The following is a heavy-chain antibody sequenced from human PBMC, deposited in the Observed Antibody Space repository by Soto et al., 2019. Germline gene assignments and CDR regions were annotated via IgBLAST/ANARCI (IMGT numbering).Heavy chain of an antibody. V-gene: IGHV4-34*01. CDR2: INHSGST. D-gene: IGHD3-22*01. J-gene: IGHJ4*02. Sequence: SETLSLTCAVYGGSFSGYYWSRMRQPPGKGLEWIGEINHSGSTNYNPSLKSRVTISVDTSKNQFSPKLSSVTAADTAVYYCARGQPKLSIFTMTPYYFDYWGQGTLVT. CDR1: GGSFSGYY. CDR3: ARGQPKLSIFTMTPYYFDY.